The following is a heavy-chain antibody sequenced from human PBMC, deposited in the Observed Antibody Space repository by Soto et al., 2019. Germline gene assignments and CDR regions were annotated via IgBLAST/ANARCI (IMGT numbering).Heavy chain of an antibody. CDR2: IIPIFGTA. J-gene: IGHJ5*02. D-gene: IGHD3-22*01. CDR1: GGTFSSYA. CDR3: ARADYYDRSGYNWFDP. V-gene: IGHV1-69*13. Sequence: SVKFSCKASGGTFSSYAISWVRQAPGQGLEWMGGIIPIFGTANYAQKFQGRVTITADESTSTAYMELSSLRSEDTAVYYCARADYYDRSGYNWFDPWGQGTLVTVSS.